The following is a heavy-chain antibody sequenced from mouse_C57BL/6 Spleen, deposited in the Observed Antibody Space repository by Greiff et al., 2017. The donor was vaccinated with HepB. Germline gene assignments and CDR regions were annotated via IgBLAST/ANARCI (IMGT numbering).Heavy chain of an antibody. CDR2: ISDGGSYT. CDR1: GFTFSSYA. Sequence: EVQGVESGGGLVKPGGSLKLSCAASGFTFSSYAMSWVRQTPEKRLEWVATISDGGSYTYYPDNVKGRFTISRDNAKNNLYLQMSHLKSEDTAMYYCARDRITTVGEGYFDVWGTGTTVTVSS. D-gene: IGHD1-1*01. V-gene: IGHV5-4*01. J-gene: IGHJ1*03. CDR3: ARDRITTVGEGYFDV.